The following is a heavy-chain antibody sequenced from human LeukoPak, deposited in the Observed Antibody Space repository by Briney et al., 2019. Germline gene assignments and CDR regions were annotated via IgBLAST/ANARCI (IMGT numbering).Heavy chain of an antibody. CDR3: AGGSSWPGLSF. V-gene: IGHV3-53*01. J-gene: IGHJ4*02. Sequence: GGSLRLSCAASGFTVSGKYMSWVRQAPGMGLERVSVIYTAGSTSYADSVRGRFTISRDNSKNTLYLQMNSLRAEDTAVYFCAGGSSWPGLSFWGQGTLLTVSS. CDR1: GFTVSGKY. D-gene: IGHD6-13*01. CDR2: IYTAGST.